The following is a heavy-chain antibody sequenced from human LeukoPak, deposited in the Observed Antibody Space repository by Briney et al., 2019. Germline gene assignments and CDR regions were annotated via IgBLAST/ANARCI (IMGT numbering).Heavy chain of an antibody. D-gene: IGHD6-19*01. Sequence: PGGSLRLSCAASGFTVSSNYMSWVRQAPGKGLEWVSVIYSGGSTYYADSVTGRFTISRGNSKNTLYLQMNSLRAEDTAVYYRARDVVAGILDYWGQGTLVTVSS. CDR3: ARDVVAGILDY. J-gene: IGHJ4*02. CDR2: IYSGGST. V-gene: IGHV3-53*01. CDR1: GFTVSSNY.